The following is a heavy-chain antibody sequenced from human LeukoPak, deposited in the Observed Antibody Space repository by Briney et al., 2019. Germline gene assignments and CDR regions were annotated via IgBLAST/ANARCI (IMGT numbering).Heavy chain of an antibody. CDR1: GFTVSSNY. Sequence: GGSLRLSCAASGFTVSSNYMSWVRQAPGKGLEWVSVIYSGGSTYYADSVKGRFTISRDNSKNTLYLQMNSLRAEDTAVYYCARGRKIWDVDAFDIWGQGTMVTVSS. J-gene: IGHJ3*02. CDR3: ARGRKIWDVDAFDI. D-gene: IGHD1-26*01. CDR2: IYSGGST. V-gene: IGHV3-53*01.